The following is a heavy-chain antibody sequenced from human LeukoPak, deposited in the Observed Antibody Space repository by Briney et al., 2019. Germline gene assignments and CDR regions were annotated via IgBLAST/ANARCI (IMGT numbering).Heavy chain of an antibody. D-gene: IGHD2-2*02. CDR2: IIPIFGTA. V-gene: IGHV1-69*05. Sequence: ASVKVSCKASGGTFSSYAISWVRQAPGQGLEWMGRIIPIFGTANYAQKFQGRVTITTDESTSTAYMELSSLRSEDTAVYYCARDEYCSSTSCHNFDYWGQGTLVTVSS. CDR1: GGTFSSYA. CDR3: ARDEYCSSTSCHNFDY. J-gene: IGHJ4*02.